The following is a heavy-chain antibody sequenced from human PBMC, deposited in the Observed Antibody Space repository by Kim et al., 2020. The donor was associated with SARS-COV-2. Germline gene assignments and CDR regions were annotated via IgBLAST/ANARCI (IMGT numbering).Heavy chain of an antibody. V-gene: IGHV3-9*01. CDR3: ARHYYDSSGYYSNGGAFDI. Sequence: GGSLRLSCAASGFTFDDYAMHWVRQAPGKGLEWVSGISWNSGSIGYADSVKGRFTISRDNAKNSLYLQMNSLRAEDTALYYCARHYYDSSGYYSNGGAFDIWGQGTMVTVSS. CDR2: ISWNSGSI. D-gene: IGHD3-22*01. J-gene: IGHJ3*02. CDR1: GFTFDDYA.